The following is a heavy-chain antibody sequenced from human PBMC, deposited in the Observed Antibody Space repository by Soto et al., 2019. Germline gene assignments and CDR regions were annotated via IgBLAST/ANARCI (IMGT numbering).Heavy chain of an antibody. CDR3: AREGRHSAFDS. V-gene: IGHV3-11*06. Sequence: QVQLVEPGGGLVKPGGSLRLSCAASGFTFSNFYMNWVRQAPGKGLDWVAYIGTADIYTHFAASVKGRFTISRDNARNLLYLQMNSLRVEDTGVYYCAREGRHSAFDSWGQGTLVTVSS. J-gene: IGHJ4*02. CDR2: IGTADIYT. D-gene: IGHD2-21*01. CDR1: GFTFSNFY.